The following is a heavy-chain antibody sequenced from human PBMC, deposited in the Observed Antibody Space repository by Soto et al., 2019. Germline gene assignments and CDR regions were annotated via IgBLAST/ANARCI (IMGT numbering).Heavy chain of an antibody. V-gene: IGHV4-34*01. Sequence: SETLSLTCAVYGGSFSGYYWSWIRQPPGKGLEWIGEINHSGSTNYNPSLKSRVTISVDTSKNQFSLKLSSVTAADTAVYYCARDLTREYYFDYWGQGTLVTVSS. CDR3: ARDLTREYYFDY. CDR2: INHSGST. J-gene: IGHJ4*02. CDR1: GGSFSGYY. D-gene: IGHD3-10*01.